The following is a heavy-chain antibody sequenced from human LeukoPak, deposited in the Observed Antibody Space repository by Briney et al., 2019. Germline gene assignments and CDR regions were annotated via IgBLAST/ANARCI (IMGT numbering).Heavy chain of an antibody. J-gene: IGHJ4*02. CDR3: AKKDNGNYFNFDY. D-gene: IGHD2/OR15-2a*01. V-gene: IGHV3-66*01. CDR2: IYSGGNT. Sequence: GGSLRLSCAASGFTINNNYMNWVRQAPGKGLEWVSVIYSGGNTYYADSVKGRFTITRDNSKNTLYLQMNSLRAEDTAVYYCAKKDNGNYFNFDYWGQGTLVTVSS. CDR1: GFTINNNY.